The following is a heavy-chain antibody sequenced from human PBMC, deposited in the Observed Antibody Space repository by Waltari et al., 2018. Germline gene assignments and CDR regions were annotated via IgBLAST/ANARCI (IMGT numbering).Heavy chain of an antibody. CDR1: GYTFTSYA. J-gene: IGHJ4*02. Sequence: QVQLVQSGAEVKKPGASVKVSCKASGYTFTSYAMHWVRQAPGQRLEWMGWFNGGNGNTKYSQKFQGRVTINRDTSASTAYMELSSLRSEDTAVYYCARGEITPLYGDYLYGDFDYWGQGTLVTVAS. CDR3: ARGEITPLYGDYLYGDFDY. D-gene: IGHD4-17*01. CDR2: FNGGNGNT. V-gene: IGHV1-3*01.